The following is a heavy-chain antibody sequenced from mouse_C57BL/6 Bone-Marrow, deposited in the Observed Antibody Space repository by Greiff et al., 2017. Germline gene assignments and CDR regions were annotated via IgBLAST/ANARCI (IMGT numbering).Heavy chain of an antibody. J-gene: IGHJ3*01. CDR1: GFNIKDDY. CDR2: IDPENGDT. V-gene: IGHV14-4*01. CDR3: TTFGDYDSFAY. D-gene: IGHD2-4*01. Sequence: EVKLVESGAELVRPGASVKLSCTASGFNIKDDYMHWVKQRPEQGLEWIGWIDPENGDTEYASKFQGKATITADTSSNTAYLQLSSLTSEDTAVYYCTTFGDYDSFAYWGQGTLVTVSA.